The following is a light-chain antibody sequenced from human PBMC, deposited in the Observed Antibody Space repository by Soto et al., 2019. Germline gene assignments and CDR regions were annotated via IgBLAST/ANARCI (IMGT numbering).Light chain of an antibody. CDR1: QSVSSY. J-gene: IGKJ1*01. CDR2: DAS. Sequence: EIVLTPSPAPPSLSPGGRATLSCRASQSVSSYLAWYQQKPGQAPRLLIYDASNRATGIPARFSGSGSGADFTLTISSLEPEDFAVYYCQQRSNWPTFGQGTKVHIK. CDR3: QQRSNWPT. V-gene: IGKV3-11*01.